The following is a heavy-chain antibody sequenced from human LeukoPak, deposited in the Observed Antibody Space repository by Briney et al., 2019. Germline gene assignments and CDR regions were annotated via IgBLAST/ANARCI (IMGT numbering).Heavy chain of an antibody. CDR2: ISGSGGTT. CDR3: VKEDCGVDCSTFDY. CDR1: GFTFSRYA. J-gene: IGHJ4*02. V-gene: IGHV3-23*01. D-gene: IGHD2-21*02. Sequence: GGSLRLSCAASGFTFSRYAMSWVRQAPGKGLEWVSAISGSGGTTYYADSVKGRFTISRDNSKSTLYLQMNSLRAEDTAVYYCVKEDCGVDCSTFDYWGQGTLVTVSS.